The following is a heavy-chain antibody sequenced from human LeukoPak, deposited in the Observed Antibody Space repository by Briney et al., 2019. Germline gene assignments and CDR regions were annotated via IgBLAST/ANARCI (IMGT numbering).Heavy chain of an antibody. CDR3: AKDVEYCSGGSCYPGEYFQH. CDR2: ISYDGSNK. CDR1: GFTFSSYG. D-gene: IGHD2-15*01. V-gene: IGHV3-30*18. J-gene: IGHJ1*01. Sequence: GGSLRLSCAASGFTFSSYGMHWVRQAPGKGLEWVAVISYDGSNKYYADSVKGRFTISRDNSKSTLYLQMNSLRAEDTALYYCAKDVEYCSGGSCYPGEYFQHWGQGTLVTVSS.